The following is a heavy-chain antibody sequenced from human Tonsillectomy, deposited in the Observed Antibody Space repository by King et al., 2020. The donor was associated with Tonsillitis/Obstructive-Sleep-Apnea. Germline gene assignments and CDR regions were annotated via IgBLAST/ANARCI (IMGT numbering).Heavy chain of an antibody. D-gene: IGHD2-2*01. Sequence: VQLQQWGAGLLKPSETLSLTCAVYGGSFSGYYWSWIRQPPGKGLEWIGEINHSGSTNYNPSLKSRVTISVETSKNQFSLKLSSVTAADTAVYYCASRRYGSSTSCYGDAFDIWGQGTMVTVSS. J-gene: IGHJ3*02. CDR3: ASRRYGSSTSCYGDAFDI. V-gene: IGHV4-34*01. CDR2: INHSGST. CDR1: GGSFSGYY.